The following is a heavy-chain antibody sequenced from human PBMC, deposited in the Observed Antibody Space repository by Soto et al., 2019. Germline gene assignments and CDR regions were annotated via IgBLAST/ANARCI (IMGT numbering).Heavy chain of an antibody. D-gene: IGHD3-3*01. Sequence: SETLSLTCTVSGGSISSGDYYWSWIRQPPGKGLEWIGYIYYSGSTYYNPSLKSRVTISVDTSKNQFSLKLSSVTAADTAVYYCARVGAIFGVVTDHDAFDIWGQGTMVTVSS. CDR3: ARVGAIFGVVTDHDAFDI. J-gene: IGHJ3*02. CDR2: IYYSGST. V-gene: IGHV4-30-4*01. CDR1: GGSISSGDYY.